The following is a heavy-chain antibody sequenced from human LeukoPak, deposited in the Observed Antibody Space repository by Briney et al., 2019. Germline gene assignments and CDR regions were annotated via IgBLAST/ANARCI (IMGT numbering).Heavy chain of an antibody. D-gene: IGHD6-19*01. Sequence: GGSLRLSCAASGFTFSSYWMNWVRQAPGKGLVWVSRIASDGSSTTYADSVKGRFSISRDNSKNTLYLQMNSLRAEDTAVYYCARGSIAVAGTWGQGTLVTVSS. CDR2: IASDGSST. CDR3: ARGSIAVAGT. V-gene: IGHV3-74*01. J-gene: IGHJ5*02. CDR1: GFTFSSYW.